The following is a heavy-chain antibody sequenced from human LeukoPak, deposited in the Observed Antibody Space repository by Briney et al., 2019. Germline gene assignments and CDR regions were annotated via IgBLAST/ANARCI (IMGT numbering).Heavy chain of an antibody. CDR3: ARAFDYVWGSYRYPPGY. J-gene: IGHJ4*02. CDR2: ISSSSSTI. Sequence: GGSLRLSCAASGFTFGSYSMNWVRQAPGKGLEWVSYISSSSSTIYYADSVKGRFTISRDNAKNSLYLQMNSLRAEDTAVYYCARAFDYVWGSYRYPPGYWGQGTLVTVSS. CDR1: GFTFGSYS. D-gene: IGHD3-16*02. V-gene: IGHV3-48*01.